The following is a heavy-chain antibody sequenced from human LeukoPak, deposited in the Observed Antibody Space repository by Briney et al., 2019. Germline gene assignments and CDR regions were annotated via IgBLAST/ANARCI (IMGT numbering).Heavy chain of an antibody. CDR3: ARGSVRGIVVVPADLDY. D-gene: IGHD2-2*01. V-gene: IGHV4-30-4*08. CDR2: IYYSGST. J-gene: IGHJ4*02. CDR1: GGSISSGDYY. Sequence: SQTLSLTCTVSGGSISSGDYYWSWIRQPPGKGLEWIGYIYYSGSTYYNPSLKSRVTISVDTSKNQFSLKLSSVTAADTAVYYCARGSVRGIVVVPADLDYWGQGXLXTVSS.